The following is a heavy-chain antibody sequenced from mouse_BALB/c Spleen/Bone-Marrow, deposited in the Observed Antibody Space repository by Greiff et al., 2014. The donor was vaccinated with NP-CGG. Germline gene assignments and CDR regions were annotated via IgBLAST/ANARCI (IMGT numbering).Heavy chain of an antibody. CDR1: GYTFTNYW. D-gene: IGHD2-1*01. Sequence: VQLVESGAGLVKPGASVKLSCKTSGYTFTNYWIQWVKQRPGQGLGWIGEIFPGIGTTYYNEKFKGKATLTIDTSSSTAYMQLSSLASEDSAGYFCARGGNYGYWGQGTTLTVSS. V-gene: IGHV1S132*01. CDR3: ARGGNYGY. J-gene: IGHJ2*01. CDR2: IFPGIGTT.